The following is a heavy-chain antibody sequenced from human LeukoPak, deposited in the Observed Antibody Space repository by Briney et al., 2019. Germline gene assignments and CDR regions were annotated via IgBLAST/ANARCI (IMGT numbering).Heavy chain of an antibody. CDR3: GRGIQSFDP. CDR1: GYTFTAYY. Sequence: ASVNVSCKASGYTFTAYYIHWMRQAPGQGLEWMGRIDPNSGDTKYAQKFQDRVTMTRDTSMNTAYMEISSLRYDDTAVYYCGRGIQSFDPWGQGTLVTVSS. V-gene: IGHV1-2*06. CDR2: IDPNSGDT. J-gene: IGHJ5*02.